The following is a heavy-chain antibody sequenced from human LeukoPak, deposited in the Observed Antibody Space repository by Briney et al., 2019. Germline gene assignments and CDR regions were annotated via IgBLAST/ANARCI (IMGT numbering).Heavy chain of an antibody. Sequence: SETLSLTCTVSGGSISSTNYYWTWIRQPAGKGLEWIGRIYTTGSPSYSPSLKSRVTISVDTSTNQFSLKLTSVSAADTAVYYCARDRGITTARGVPSWFDPWGQGTLVTVSS. V-gene: IGHV4-61*02. D-gene: IGHD3-10*01. CDR1: GGSISSTNYY. CDR2: IYTTGSP. CDR3: ARDRGITTARGVPSWFDP. J-gene: IGHJ5*02.